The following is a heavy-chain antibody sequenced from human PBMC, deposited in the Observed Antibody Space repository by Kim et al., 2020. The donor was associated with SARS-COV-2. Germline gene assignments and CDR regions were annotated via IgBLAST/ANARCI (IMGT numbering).Heavy chain of an antibody. D-gene: IGHD6-19*01. J-gene: IGHJ4*02. V-gene: IGHV6-1*01. Sequence: AISVKGRITTNPDTSKNHYSLQLNSVTPEDTAVYYCARDRQRAGTGVDYWGQGTLVTVSS. CDR3: ARDRQRAGTGVDY.